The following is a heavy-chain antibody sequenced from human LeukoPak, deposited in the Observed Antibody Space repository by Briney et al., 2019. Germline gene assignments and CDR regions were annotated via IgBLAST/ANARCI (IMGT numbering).Heavy chain of an antibody. Sequence: GGSLRLSCVASGFTFNRHDMHWGRQATGESLEWVSAIGDDGDTYYAGSVKGRFTTSREKAKNSLYLQMNSLTAGDTAVYYCAIGRRDAYNFPFDYWGQGTLVTVSS. J-gene: IGHJ4*02. CDR1: GFTFNRHD. CDR2: IGDDGDT. D-gene: IGHD5-24*01. CDR3: AIGRRDAYNFPFDY. V-gene: IGHV3-13*01.